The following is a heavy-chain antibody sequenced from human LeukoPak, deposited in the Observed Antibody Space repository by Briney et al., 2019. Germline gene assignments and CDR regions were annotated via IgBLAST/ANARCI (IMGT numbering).Heavy chain of an antibody. CDR1: GFNVSSSY. V-gene: IGHV3-53*01. CDR2: IYSGGAT. J-gene: IGHJ3*02. CDR3: ASPISGQSFDI. D-gene: IGHD5-12*01. Sequence: PGGSLRLSCAASGFNVSSSYMSWVRQAPGKGLEWVSIIYSGGATCYADSVKGRFTISRDKSKNTLYLQMNSLRAEDTAVYYCASPISGQSFDIWGQGTMVTVSS.